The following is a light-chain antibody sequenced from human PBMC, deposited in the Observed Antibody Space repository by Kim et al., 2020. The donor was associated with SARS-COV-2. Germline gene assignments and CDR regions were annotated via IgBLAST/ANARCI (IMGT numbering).Light chain of an antibody. Sequence: QSALTQPASVSGSPGQSITISCTGTSSDIGGYNYVSWYQQHPGKAPKLMIYGVTNRPSGVSNRFSGSKSGNTASLTISGLQAEDEADYYFSSYTISNTLVVFGGGTQLTVL. V-gene: IGLV2-14*03. CDR1: SSDIGGYNY. CDR2: GVT. CDR3: SSYTISNTLVV. J-gene: IGLJ3*02.